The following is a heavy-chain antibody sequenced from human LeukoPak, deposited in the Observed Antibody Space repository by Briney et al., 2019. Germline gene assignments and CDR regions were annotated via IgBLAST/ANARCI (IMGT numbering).Heavy chain of an antibody. J-gene: IGHJ4*02. CDR2: ISGSGGTT. CDR3: AKGGAAAGFSFDY. CDR1: GFTFSNYA. V-gene: IGHV3-23*01. Sequence: GSLRLSCAASGFTFSNYAISWVRQAPGKGLEWVSAISGSGGTTHYADSVRGRFTISRDNSKNTLFLQMNSLRAEDTAVYCCAKGGAAAGFSFDYWGQGTLVTVSS. D-gene: IGHD6-13*01.